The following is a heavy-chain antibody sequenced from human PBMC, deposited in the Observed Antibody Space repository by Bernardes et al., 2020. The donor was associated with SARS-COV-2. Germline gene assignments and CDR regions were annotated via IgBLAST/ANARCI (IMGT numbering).Heavy chain of an antibody. Sequence: ASVKVSCKASGYTFTSYYMHWVRQAPGQGLEWMGIINPSGGSTSYAQKFRGRVTMTRDTSTSTVYMELSSLRSEDTAVYYCARDENSSSWPAGAFDIWGQGTMVTVSS. D-gene: IGHD6-13*01. CDR2: INPSGGST. CDR3: ARDENSSSWPAGAFDI. CDR1: GYTFTSYY. J-gene: IGHJ3*02. V-gene: IGHV1-46*01.